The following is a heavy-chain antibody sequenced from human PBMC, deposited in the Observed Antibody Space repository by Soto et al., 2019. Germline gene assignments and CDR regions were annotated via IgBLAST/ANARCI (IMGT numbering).Heavy chain of an antibody. J-gene: IGHJ4*02. D-gene: IGHD2-8*01. Sequence: SENPSLTRTVSGGAISISSSYWCWILQPHKKGLEGIGSMSYSGSTYHNPSLKSRVTLSVDTTQNQFSLKLTSVTAADTAVYSCARHRFPSVYGPIRGRFASWAQGTLVPVAS. V-gene: IGHV4-39*01. CDR1: GGAISISSSY. CDR3: ARHRFPSVYGPIRGRFAS. CDR2: MSYSGST.